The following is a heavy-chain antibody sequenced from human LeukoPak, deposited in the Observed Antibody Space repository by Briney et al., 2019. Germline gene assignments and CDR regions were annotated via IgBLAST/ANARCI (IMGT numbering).Heavy chain of an antibody. Sequence: PSETLSLTCTVSGGSISSSPWSWIRQPAGKRLERGGRIYTSGTTSYTPALKSRVTISVDTSKNQFSLTLSPVTAADTAVYYCARDHREFPAFDIWGQGTLLTVSS. D-gene: IGHD3-10*01. CDR2: IYTSGTT. CDR3: ARDHREFPAFDI. CDR1: GGSISSSP. V-gene: IGHV4-4*07. J-gene: IGHJ3*02.